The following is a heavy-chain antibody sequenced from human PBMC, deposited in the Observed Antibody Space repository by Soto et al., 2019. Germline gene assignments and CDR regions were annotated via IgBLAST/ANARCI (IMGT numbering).Heavy chain of an antibody. CDR3: ARVEMPAANSYYYMDF. V-gene: IGHV4-59*12. CDR1: GGSISSYY. J-gene: IGHJ6*03. CDR2: IYYSGST. Sequence: SETLSLTCTVSGGSISSYYWSWIRQPPGKGLEWIGYIYYSGSTNYNPSLKSRVTISVDTSKHQFSLKLSSVTAADTAVYYCARVEMPAANSYYYMDFWGKGTPVTVSS. D-gene: IGHD2-2*01.